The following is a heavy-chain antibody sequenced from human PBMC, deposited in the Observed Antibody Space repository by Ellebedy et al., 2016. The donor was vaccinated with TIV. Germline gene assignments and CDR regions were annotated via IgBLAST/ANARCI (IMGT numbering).Heavy chain of an antibody. D-gene: IGHD6-19*01. CDR1: GFTFSSFG. V-gene: IGHV3-23*01. CDR3: ARCRGSGWYGDQ. CDR2: ISGGYGDT. J-gene: IGHJ4*02. Sequence: PGGSLRLSCAASGFTFSSFGMHWVRQAPGKGLEWVSAISGGYGDTYYADSVKGRSTISRDISKNTLYLQMHSLRAEDTAVYYCARCRGSGWYGDQWGQGTLVTVSS.